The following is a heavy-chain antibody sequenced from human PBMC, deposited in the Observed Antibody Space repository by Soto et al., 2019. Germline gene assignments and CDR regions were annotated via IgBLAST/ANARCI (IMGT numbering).Heavy chain of an antibody. CDR3: ARDIAGGDAPGAFDI. J-gene: IGHJ3*02. CDR1: GYTFTSYG. V-gene: IGHV1-18*01. Sequence: ASVKVSCKASGYTFTSYGISWVRQAPGQGLEWMGWISAYNGNTNYAQKLQGRVTMTTDTSTSTAYMELRSLRSDDTAVYYCARDIAGGDAPGAFDISGQGTMLSVSS. D-gene: IGHD4-17*01. CDR2: ISAYNGNT.